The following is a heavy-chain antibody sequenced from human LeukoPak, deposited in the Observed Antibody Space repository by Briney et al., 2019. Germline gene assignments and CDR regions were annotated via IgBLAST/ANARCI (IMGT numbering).Heavy chain of an antibody. Sequence: PGGSLRLSCAASGFTFSSYAMSWVRQAPGKGLEWVSSISGSGAGTYYADSVKGRFTISRDNSKNTLYLQMNSLRAEDTAVYYCSKSTSWLRLDPWGQGTLVTVSS. D-gene: IGHD1-1*01. CDR2: ISGSGAGT. V-gene: IGHV3-23*01. CDR1: GFTFSSYA. CDR3: SKSTSWLRLDP. J-gene: IGHJ5*02.